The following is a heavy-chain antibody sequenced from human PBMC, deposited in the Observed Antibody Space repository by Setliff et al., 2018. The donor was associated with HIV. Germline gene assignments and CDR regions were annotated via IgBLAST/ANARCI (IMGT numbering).Heavy chain of an antibody. CDR1: GDTFNSHA. D-gene: IGHD2-15*01. Sequence: GASVKVSCKASGDTFNSHAISWVRQAPGQGLEWMGGIIPIFGTPNYAQKFKGGLTITADESTSTVYVELSSLRSEDTAVYYCARDSRDIVVVIAPEPEPYYYYGMDVWGEGTTVTVSS. CDR2: IIPIFGTP. CDR3: ARDSRDIVVVIAPEPEPYYYYGMDV. J-gene: IGHJ6*04. V-gene: IGHV1-69*13.